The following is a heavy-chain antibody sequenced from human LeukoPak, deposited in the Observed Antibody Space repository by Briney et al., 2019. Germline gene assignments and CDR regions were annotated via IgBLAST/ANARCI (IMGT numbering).Heavy chain of an antibody. Sequence: PGGSLRLSCAASGLIFSDHYMSWIRQAPGKGLEWVGRIKSKYDGETTDYAAPVKGRFTISRDDLDKMVYLQMDSLKTEDTAIYYCTTDWGLPNCGGDCYLPWGQGTLVTVSS. CDR1: GLIFSDHY. D-gene: IGHD2-21*02. V-gene: IGHV3-15*01. J-gene: IGHJ5*02. CDR3: TTDWGLPNCGGDCYLP. CDR2: IKSKYDGETT.